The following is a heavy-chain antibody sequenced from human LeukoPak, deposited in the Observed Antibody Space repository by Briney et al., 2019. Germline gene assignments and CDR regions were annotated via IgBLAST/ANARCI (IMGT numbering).Heavy chain of an antibody. D-gene: IGHD3-10*01. CDR2: IKSKTDGGTT. CDR3: TTDYGSGSYYNEVPIDY. CDR1: GFTFSNAW. V-gene: IGHV3-15*01. J-gene: IGHJ4*02. Sequence: SGGSLRLSCAASGFTFSNAWMSWVRQAPGKGLEWGGRIKSKTDGGTTDYAAPGKGRFTISRDDSKNTLYLQMNSLKTEDTAVYYCTTDYGSGSYYNEVPIDYWGQGTLVTVSS.